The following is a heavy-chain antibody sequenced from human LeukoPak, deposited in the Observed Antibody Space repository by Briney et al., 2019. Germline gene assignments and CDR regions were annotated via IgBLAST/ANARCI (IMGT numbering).Heavy chain of an antibody. D-gene: IGHD5-24*01. Sequence: PGGSLRLSCAASGFTFSNYWMSWVRQAPGKGLESVANIKQDGSERYHVDSVKGRFTISRDNAKNSLYLQMDSLRAEDTAVYYCARALGRLQPYYYHYGMDVWGQGTTVTVSS. V-gene: IGHV3-7*01. J-gene: IGHJ6*02. CDR1: GFTFSNYW. CDR3: ARALGRLQPYYYHYGMDV. CDR2: IKQDGSER.